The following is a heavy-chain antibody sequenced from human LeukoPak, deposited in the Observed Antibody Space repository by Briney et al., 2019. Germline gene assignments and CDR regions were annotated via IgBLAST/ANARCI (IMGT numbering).Heavy chain of an antibody. V-gene: IGHV4-59*01. D-gene: IGHD3-22*01. CDR3: ARENPSGYYNRPIDY. CDR2: IYYSGST. CDR1: GGSFSGYY. Sequence: SETLSLTCAVYGGSFSGYYWSWIRQPPGKGLEWIGYIYYSGSTNYNPSLKSRVTISVDTSKNQFSLKLSSVTAADTAIYYCARENPSGYYNRPIDYWGQGTLVTVSS. J-gene: IGHJ4*02.